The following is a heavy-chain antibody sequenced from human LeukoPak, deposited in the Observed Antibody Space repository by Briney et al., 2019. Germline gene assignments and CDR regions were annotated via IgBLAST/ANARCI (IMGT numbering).Heavy chain of an antibody. J-gene: IGHJ4*02. D-gene: IGHD3-9*01. CDR1: GYTFTNYA. V-gene: IGHV1-3*01. CDR3: VREPRRDYDIFI. Sequence: ASVKVSCKASGYTFTNYAMHWVRQAPGQRLEWMGWINAGNGDTKYSQKFQGRVTITRDTSASTAYMEVSSLKSEDTAVYYCVREPRRDYDIFIWGQGTLVTVSS. CDR2: INAGNGDT.